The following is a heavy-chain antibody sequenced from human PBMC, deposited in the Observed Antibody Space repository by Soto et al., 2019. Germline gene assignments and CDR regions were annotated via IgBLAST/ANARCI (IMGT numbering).Heavy chain of an antibody. CDR1: GFTFSSYG. V-gene: IGHV3-33*01. Sequence: PGGSLRLSCAASGFTFSSYGMHWVRQAPGKGLEWVAVIWYDGSNKYYADSVKGRFTISRDNAKNTLYLQMNSLRAEDTAVYYCARSIAAGVNWFDPSGQGTLVTVSS. D-gene: IGHD2-15*01. J-gene: IGHJ5*02. CDR2: IWYDGSNK. CDR3: ARSIAAGVNWFDP.